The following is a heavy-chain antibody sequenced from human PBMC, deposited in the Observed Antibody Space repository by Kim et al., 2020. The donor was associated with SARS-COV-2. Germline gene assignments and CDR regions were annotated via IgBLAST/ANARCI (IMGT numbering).Heavy chain of an antibody. CDR1: GGSISSYY. Sequence: SETLSLTCTVSGGSISSYYWSWIRQPPGKGLEWIGYIYYSGSTNYNPSLKSRVTISVDTSKNQFSLKLSSVTAADTAVYYCARDRGRAGYYDFWSGYYYYGMDVWGQGTTVTVSS. J-gene: IGHJ6*02. CDR2: IYYSGST. CDR3: ARDRGRAGYYDFWSGYYYYGMDV. V-gene: IGHV4-59*13. D-gene: IGHD3-3*01.